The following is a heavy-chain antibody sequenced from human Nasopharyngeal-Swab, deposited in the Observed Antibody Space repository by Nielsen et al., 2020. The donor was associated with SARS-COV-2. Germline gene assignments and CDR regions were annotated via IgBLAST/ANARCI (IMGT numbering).Heavy chain of an antibody. CDR2: IYPGDSDT. D-gene: IGHD4-17*01. CDR3: ARLVSTTVTTTYFDY. Sequence: GGSLRLSCKGSGYSFTSYWIGWVRQLPGKGLEWMGIIYPGDSDTRYSPSFQGQVTIPADKSISTAYLQWSSLKASDTAMYYCARLVSTTVTTTYFDYWGQGTLVTVSS. V-gene: IGHV5-51*01. J-gene: IGHJ4*02. CDR1: GYSFTSYW.